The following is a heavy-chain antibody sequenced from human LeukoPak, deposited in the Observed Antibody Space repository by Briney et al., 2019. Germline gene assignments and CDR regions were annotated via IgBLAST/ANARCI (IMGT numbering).Heavy chain of an antibody. CDR3: ARGVGSYGIYYYYMDV. CDR2: IKQDGSEK. D-gene: IGHD1-26*01. V-gene: IGHV3-7*01. J-gene: IGHJ6*03. Sequence: PGGSLRLSCAASGFTFSSYWMSWVRQAPGKGLEWVANIKQDGSEKYYVDSVKGRFTISRDNAKNSLYLQMNSLRAEDTAVYYCARGVGSYGIYYYYMDVWGKGTTVTISS. CDR1: GFTFSSYW.